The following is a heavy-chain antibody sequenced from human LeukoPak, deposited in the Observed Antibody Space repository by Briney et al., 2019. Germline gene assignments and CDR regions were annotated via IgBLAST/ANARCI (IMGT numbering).Heavy chain of an antibody. CDR1: GFTFSSYW. D-gene: IGHD3-9*01. J-gene: IGHJ4*02. CDR2: INGDGRDK. V-gene: IGHV3-7*01. Sequence: GGSLGLSCAASGFTFSSYWMNWVGQSPGKGLEWVANINGDGRDKYYVGSVRGRFTISRDNADNALYLQMNSLRGDDTALYYCARGVDSAIDWWGQGTLVTVSS. CDR3: ARGVDSAIDW.